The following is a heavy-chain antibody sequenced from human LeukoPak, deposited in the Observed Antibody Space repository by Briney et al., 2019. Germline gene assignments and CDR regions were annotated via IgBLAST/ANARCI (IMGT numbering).Heavy chain of an antibody. J-gene: IGHJ4*02. D-gene: IGHD6-6*01. V-gene: IGHV3-21*01. CDR1: GFTFSSYA. Sequence: GGSLRLSCAASGFTFSSYAMNWVRQAPGKGLEWVSSISSSNSYIYYADSVKGRFTISRDNAKNSLYLQMNSLRAEDTAVYYCARFGGIAARALDYWGQGTLVTVSS. CDR2: ISSSNSYI. CDR3: ARFGGIAARALDY.